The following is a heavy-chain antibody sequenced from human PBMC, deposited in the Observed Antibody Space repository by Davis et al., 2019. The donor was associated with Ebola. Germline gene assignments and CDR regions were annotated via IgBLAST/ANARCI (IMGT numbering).Heavy chain of an antibody. CDR1: GFSFRDYA. CDR3: ARDRYSVTGDYYGMDV. Sequence: GGSLRLSCTGSGFSFRDYAMSWVRQAPGKGLEWVSDVSVPGLTHYADPVKGRFTISRDISKNTVYLQMNSLRAEDTAVYYCARDRYSVTGDYYGMDVWGQGTAVTVTS. D-gene: IGHD4-17*01. J-gene: IGHJ6*02. V-gene: IGHV3-23*01. CDR2: VSVPGLT.